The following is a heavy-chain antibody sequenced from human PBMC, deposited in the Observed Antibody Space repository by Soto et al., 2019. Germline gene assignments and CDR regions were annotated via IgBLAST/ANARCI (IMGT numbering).Heavy chain of an antibody. J-gene: IGHJ4*02. Sequence: QITLNESGPTVVKPAETLTLTCTFSGFSLTTSGVGVGWIRQSPEKAPEWLALIYWDDDKRYSASLKSRLTITKDPSKNQVVLTMASVDPADTATYYCAHRILRTVFGLVTTTAIYFDFWGQGTPVVVSS. D-gene: IGHD3-3*01. V-gene: IGHV2-5*02. CDR3: AHRILRTVFGLVTTTAIYFDF. CDR2: IYWDDDK. CDR1: GFSLTTSGVG.